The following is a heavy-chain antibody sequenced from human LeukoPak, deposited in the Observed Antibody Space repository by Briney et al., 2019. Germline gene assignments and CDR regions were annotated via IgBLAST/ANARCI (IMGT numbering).Heavy chain of an antibody. D-gene: IGHD4-11*01. CDR1: GFTFSNYN. Sequence: GGSLRLSRVVSGFTFSNYNMNWVRQAPGKGLEWVSYISTRSDTIYYADSVRGRFTISRDNAKNSLYLQMNSLRDEDTAVYYCVRDYTRWGQGTLVTVSS. CDR2: ISTRSDTI. J-gene: IGHJ4*02. CDR3: VRDYTR. V-gene: IGHV3-48*02.